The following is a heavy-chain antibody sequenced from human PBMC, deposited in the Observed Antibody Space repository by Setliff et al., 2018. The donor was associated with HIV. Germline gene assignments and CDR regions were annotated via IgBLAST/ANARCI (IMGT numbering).Heavy chain of an antibody. D-gene: IGHD3-16*01. CDR2: IHSSGST. CDR1: SGSVSGYY. J-gene: IGHJ6*03. CDR3: SRGSYYMDV. V-gene: IGHV4-59*08. Sequence: KTSETLSLTCSVSSGSVSGYYWGWIRQPPGKKLEWIGYIHSSGSTIYSASLKSRVSISVDTSKNQVSLRLSSVTAADTAVYHCSRGSYYMDVWGKGTTVTVSS.